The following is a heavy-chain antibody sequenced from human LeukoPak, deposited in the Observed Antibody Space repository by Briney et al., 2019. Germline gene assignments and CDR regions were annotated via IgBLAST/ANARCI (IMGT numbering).Heavy chain of an antibody. V-gene: IGHV3-23*01. Sequence: AGGSLRLSCAASGFTFSSYVMSWVRQAPGKGLQWVSTISGSGGSTYYADSVKGRFTISRDNSKNTLYLQMNSLRAEDTAVYYCAKVQLSLYWYFDLWGRGTLVTVSS. CDR2: ISGSGGST. D-gene: IGHD1-1*01. CDR1: GFTFSSYV. J-gene: IGHJ2*01. CDR3: AKVQLSLYWYFDL.